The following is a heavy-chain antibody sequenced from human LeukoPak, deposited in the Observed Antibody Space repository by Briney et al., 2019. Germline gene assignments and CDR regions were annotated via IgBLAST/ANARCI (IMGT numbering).Heavy chain of an antibody. CDR3: ARDDVWEGFFDY. CDR1: GFTFSSYE. CDR2: ISSSGSTI. D-gene: IGHD3-3*01. J-gene: IGHJ4*02. Sequence: GGSLRLSCAASGFTFSSYEMNWVRQAPGKGLEWVSYISSSGSTIYYADSVKGRFTISRGNAKNSLYLQMNSLRAEDTAVYYCARDDVWEGFFDYWGQGTLVTVSS. V-gene: IGHV3-48*03.